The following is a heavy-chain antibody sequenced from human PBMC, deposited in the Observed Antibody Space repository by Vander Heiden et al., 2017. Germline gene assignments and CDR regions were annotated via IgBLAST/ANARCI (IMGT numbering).Heavy chain of an antibody. D-gene: IGHD3-9*01. V-gene: IGHV1-18*01. CDR3: ARDGGSYDILTGYYTEYYFDY. CDR2: ISAYNGNT. CDR1: GYTFTSYG. Sequence: QVQLVQSGAEVNKPGASVKVSCKASGYTFTSYGISWVRLPPGQGLEWMGWISAYNGNTNDAQKLQGRVTMTTDTSTSTAYMELRSLRSDDTAVYYCARDGGSYDILTGYYTEYYFDYWGQGTLVTVSS. J-gene: IGHJ4*02.